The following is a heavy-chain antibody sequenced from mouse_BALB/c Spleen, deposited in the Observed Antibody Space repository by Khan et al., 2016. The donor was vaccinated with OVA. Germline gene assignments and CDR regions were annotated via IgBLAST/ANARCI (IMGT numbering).Heavy chain of an antibody. J-gene: IGHJ4*01. CDR3: ASQPYFHDYVMDY. V-gene: IGHV2-6-1*01. CDR2: IWSHGAT. CDR1: GFSLTNSG. D-gene: IGHD2-10*01. Sequence: VQLVQSGPGLVKPSQTLSITCTISGFSLTNSGVHWVRQPPGKGLEWLVVIWSHGATTYDSALISRLTISKENSKRQVFIKMDSLQTDDTAMYYCASQPYFHDYVMDYWGQGTSVTVSS.